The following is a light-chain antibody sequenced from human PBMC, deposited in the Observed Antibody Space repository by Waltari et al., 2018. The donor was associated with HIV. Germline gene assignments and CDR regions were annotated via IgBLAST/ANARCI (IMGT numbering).Light chain of an antibody. CDR2: DEA. Sequence: SYVLTQPPSVSVAPGQTAMITCGGNNIGSKTVQWYQQKPGQAPILVIYDEADRPSGIPGRFSGSNSGNTATLTISRVEAGDEADYFCQVWDGNSDHQVFGGGTKLTVL. CDR3: QVWDGNSDHQV. CDR1: NIGSKT. V-gene: IGLV3-21*02. J-gene: IGLJ3*02.